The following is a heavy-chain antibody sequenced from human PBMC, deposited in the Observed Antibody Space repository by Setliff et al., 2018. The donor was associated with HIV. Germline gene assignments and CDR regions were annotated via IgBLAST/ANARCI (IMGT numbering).Heavy chain of an antibody. CDR3: ARRDGRSMNAFQI. J-gene: IGHJ3*01. CDR1: DYTFTTYW. Sequence: PGESLKISCKALDYTFTTYWIAWVRQMPGEGLEWMGIIYPDDSDIRYNPSFQNQITTSADKSIATAYLQLNNLKASDTATYYCARRDGRSMNAFQIWGPGTMGTVSS. D-gene: IGHD2-21*01. CDR2: IYPDDSDI. V-gene: IGHV5-51*01.